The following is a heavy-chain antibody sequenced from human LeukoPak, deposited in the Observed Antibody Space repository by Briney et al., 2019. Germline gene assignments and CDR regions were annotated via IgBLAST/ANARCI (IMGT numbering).Heavy chain of an antibody. Sequence: SSDTLSLTCAVYGGSFSGYYWSWIRQPPGKGLEWIGEINHSGSTNYNPSLKSRVTISVDTSKNQFSLKLSSVTAADTAVYYCASLKVGATTFLKGTSPHNYFDYWGQGTLVTVSS. CDR2: INHSGST. J-gene: IGHJ4*02. V-gene: IGHV4-34*01. CDR3: ASLKVGATTFLKGTSPHNYFDY. D-gene: IGHD1-26*01. CDR1: GGSFSGYY.